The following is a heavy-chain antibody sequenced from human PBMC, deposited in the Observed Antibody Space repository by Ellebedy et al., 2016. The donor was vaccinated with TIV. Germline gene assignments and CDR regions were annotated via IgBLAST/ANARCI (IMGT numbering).Heavy chain of an antibody. J-gene: IGHJ3*02. CDR3: TTGSYYDSSGFDDAFDI. D-gene: IGHD3-22*01. CDR2: IKSKTDGGTT. Sequence: GESLKISCAASGFTFSNAWMSWVRQAPGKGLEWVGRIKSKTDGGTTDYAAPVKGRFTISRDDSKNTLYLQMNSLKTEDTAVYYCTTGSYYDSSGFDDAFDIWGQGTMVTVSS. V-gene: IGHV3-15*01. CDR1: GFTFSNAW.